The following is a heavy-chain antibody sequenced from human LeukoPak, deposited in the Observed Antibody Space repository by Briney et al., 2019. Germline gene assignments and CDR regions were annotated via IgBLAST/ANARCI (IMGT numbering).Heavy chain of an antibody. CDR1: GFTFSSYG. J-gene: IGHJ3*02. V-gene: IGHV3-30*02. D-gene: IGHD6-13*01. Sequence: PGRSLRLSCAASGFTFSSYGMHWVRQAPGKGLEWVAFIRNDGSSEYYADSVKGRFTISRDNSKNTLYLQMNSLRAEDTAVYHCAKGTMAAGFLDIWGQGTMVTVS. CDR3: AKGTMAAGFLDI. CDR2: IRNDGSSE.